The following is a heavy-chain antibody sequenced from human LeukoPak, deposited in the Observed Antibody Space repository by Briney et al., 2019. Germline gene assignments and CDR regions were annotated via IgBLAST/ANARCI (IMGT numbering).Heavy chain of an antibody. CDR3: AKEDPAIILGIDY. CDR1: GFTFSSYG. CDR2: MHYDGNIK. V-gene: IGHV3-30*02. Sequence: PGGSLRLSCAASGFTFSSYGMHWVRQAPGKGLEWVAFMHYDGNIKYYADSVKGRFTISRDISKNTLSLQMSSLRAEDTAVYYCAKEDPAIILGIDYWGQGALVIVSS. J-gene: IGHJ4*02. D-gene: IGHD5-18*01.